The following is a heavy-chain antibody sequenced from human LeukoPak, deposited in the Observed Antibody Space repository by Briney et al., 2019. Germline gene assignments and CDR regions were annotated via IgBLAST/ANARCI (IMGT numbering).Heavy chain of an antibody. CDR2: ISYDGSNK. J-gene: IGHJ4*02. V-gene: IGHV3-30*03. D-gene: IGHD6-19*01. Sequence: GGSLGLSCVASGFTFSDYAMHWVRQAPGKGLEWVAVISYDGSNKYYADSVKGRFTFSRDNSKNTLYLQMNSLRAEDTALYYCASGGIAVAGYFDYWGQGTLVTVSS. CDR3: ASGGIAVAGYFDY. CDR1: GFTFSDYA.